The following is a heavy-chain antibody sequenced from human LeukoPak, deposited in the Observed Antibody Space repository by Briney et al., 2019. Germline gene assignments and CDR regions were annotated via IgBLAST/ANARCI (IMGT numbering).Heavy chain of an antibody. D-gene: IGHD3-10*01. CDR2: IYHTGST. Sequence: SETLSLTCTISGGSVSDYYWSWIRQSPGKGLEWIGYIYHTGSTSYSPSLKSRVTISADTSQNQFSLKLSSVTAADTAVYYCARVLVNYGSGSYPNWFDPWGQGTLVTVSS. J-gene: IGHJ5*02. CDR3: ARVLVNYGSGSYPNWFDP. CDR1: GGSVSDYY. V-gene: IGHV4-59*02.